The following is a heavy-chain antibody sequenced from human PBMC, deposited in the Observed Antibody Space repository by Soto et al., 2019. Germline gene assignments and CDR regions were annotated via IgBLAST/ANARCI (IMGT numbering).Heavy chain of an antibody. J-gene: IGHJ5*02. CDR3: AREPDDYGENNWFDP. CDR1: GYTFTSYG. CDR2: ISAYNGNT. V-gene: IGHV1-18*01. Sequence: QVQLVQSGAEVKKPGGSVKVSCKASGYTFTSYGISWVRQAPGQGLEWMGWISAYNGNTNYAQKLQGRVTMTTDTSTSTAYMELRSLRSDDTAVYYCAREPDDYGENNWFDPWGQGTLVTVSS. D-gene: IGHD4-17*01.